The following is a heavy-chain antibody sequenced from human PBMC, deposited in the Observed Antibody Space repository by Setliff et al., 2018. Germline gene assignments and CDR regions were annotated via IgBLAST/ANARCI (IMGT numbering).Heavy chain of an antibody. CDR2: ISPSSSHI. CDR1: GFTFSTYS. J-gene: IGHJ4*02. Sequence: LGGSLRLSCAASGFTFSTYSLIWVRQAPGTGLEWVSSISPSSSHIYYADSAEGRFTISRDNATNSLYLQMNSLRAEDTAVYYCTTDGGFGENYFDYWGQGTLVTVSS. CDR3: TTDGGFGENYFDY. D-gene: IGHD3-10*01. V-gene: IGHV3-21*01.